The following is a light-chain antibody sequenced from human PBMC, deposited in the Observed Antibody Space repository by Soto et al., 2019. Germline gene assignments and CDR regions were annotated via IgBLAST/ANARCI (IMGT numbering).Light chain of an antibody. CDR1: SSNIGSNT. J-gene: IGLJ3*02. Sequence: QSVLTQPPSASGTPGQRVTISCSGSSSNIGSNTANWYQQLPGTAPKHLIFSNNQRPSGVPDRFSGSKSGTSASLAISGLKPEDEADYYCAAWDDSLSWVFGGGTKLTVL. V-gene: IGLV1-44*01. CDR3: AAWDDSLSWV. CDR2: SNN.